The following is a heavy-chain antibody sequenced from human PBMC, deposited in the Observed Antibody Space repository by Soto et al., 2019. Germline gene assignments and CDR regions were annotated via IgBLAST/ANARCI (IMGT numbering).Heavy chain of an antibody. CDR3: ARLWYEGNPDDY. CDR2: ISYDGSKK. CDR1: GFTFSSQN. J-gene: IGHJ4*02. V-gene: IGHV3-30-3*01. Sequence: GGSVRLSCAASGFTFSSQNMHWVRQAPGKGPEWVGVISYDGSKKYFADSVKGRFTISRDNSQNMLYLQVSSLRAEDTAIYYCARLWYEGNPDDYWGQGTLVTVSS. D-gene: IGHD6-13*01.